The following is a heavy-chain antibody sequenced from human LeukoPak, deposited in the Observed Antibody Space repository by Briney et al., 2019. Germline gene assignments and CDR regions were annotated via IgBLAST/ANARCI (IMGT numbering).Heavy chain of an antibody. CDR1: GYTFTSYY. CDR2: INPSGGST. CDR3: AREGPTYGSGSSDY. Sequence: ASVKVSCKASGYTFTSYYMHWVRQAPGQGLEWVGIINPSGGSTSYAQKFQGRVTMTTDTSTSTAYMELRSLRSDDTAVYYCAREGPTYGSGSSDYWGQGTLVTVSS. D-gene: IGHD3-10*01. V-gene: IGHV1-46*01. J-gene: IGHJ4*02.